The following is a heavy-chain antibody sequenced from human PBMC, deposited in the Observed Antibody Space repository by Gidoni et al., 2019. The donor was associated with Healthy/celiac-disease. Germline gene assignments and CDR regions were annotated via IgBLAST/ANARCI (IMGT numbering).Heavy chain of an antibody. D-gene: IGHD3-10*01. V-gene: IGHV3-21*01. J-gene: IGHJ6*02. CDR1: GFTFSSYS. CDR2: ISSSCSYI. CDR3: ARVHGFGEFPIWYYGMDV. Sequence: EVQLVESGGGLVKPGGSLRLACAASGFTFSSYSMNWVRQAPGKGLEWVSSISSSCSYIYYADSVKGRFTISRDNAKNSLYLQMNSLRAEDTAVYYCARVHGFGEFPIWYYGMDVWGQGTTVTVSS.